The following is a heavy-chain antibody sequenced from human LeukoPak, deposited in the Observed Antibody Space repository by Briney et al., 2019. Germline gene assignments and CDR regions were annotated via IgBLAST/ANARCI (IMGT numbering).Heavy chain of an antibody. CDR2: IYHSGST. V-gene: IGHV4-30-2*01. D-gene: IGHD3-3*01. J-gene: IGHJ4*02. CDR1: GGSISSGGYS. CDR3: APVLRFLDTGPGY. Sequence: SETLSLTCAVSGGSISSGGYSWSWIRQPPGKGLEWIGYIYHSGSTYYNPSLKSRVTISVDRSKNQFSLKLSSVTAADTAVYYCAPVLRFLDTGPGYWGQGTLVTVSS.